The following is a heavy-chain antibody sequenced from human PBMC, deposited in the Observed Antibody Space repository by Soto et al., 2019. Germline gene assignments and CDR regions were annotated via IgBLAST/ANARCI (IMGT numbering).Heavy chain of an antibody. Sequence: VQLVKSGGGVVQPGRSLRLSCAASGFTFSSYAMHWVRQAPGKGLEWVAVISYDGSNKYYADSVKGRFTISRDNSKNTLYLQMNSLRAEDTAVYYCARGTYCSGGSCPTRLPYWGQGTLVTVSS. D-gene: IGHD2-15*01. CDR2: ISYDGSNK. V-gene: IGHV3-30-3*01. CDR3: ARGTYCSGGSCPTRLPY. J-gene: IGHJ4*02. CDR1: GFTFSSYA.